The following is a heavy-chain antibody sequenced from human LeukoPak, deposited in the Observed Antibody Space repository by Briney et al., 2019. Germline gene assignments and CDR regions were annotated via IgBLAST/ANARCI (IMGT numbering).Heavy chain of an antibody. Sequence: GGSPRLSCAASGFTFSSYWMTWVRQAPGKGLEWVANIKLDVSETYYVDSVRGRFTISRDNTKNSLYLQMDSLRAEDTAIYYCARDLNNGSYHWFDPWGQGTLVTVSS. V-gene: IGHV3-7*01. CDR1: GFTFSSYW. J-gene: IGHJ5*02. CDR2: IKLDVSET. CDR3: ARDLNNGSYHWFDP. D-gene: IGHD1-26*01.